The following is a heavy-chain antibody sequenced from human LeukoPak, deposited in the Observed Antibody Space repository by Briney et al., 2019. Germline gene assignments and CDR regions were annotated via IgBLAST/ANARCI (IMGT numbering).Heavy chain of an antibody. V-gene: IGHV4-59*01. J-gene: IGHJ4*02. CDR1: GGSISSYY. Sequence: SETLSLTCTVSGGSISSYYWSWIRQPPGKGLEWIGYIYYSGSTNYNPSLKSRVTISVDTSKNQFSLKLSSVTAADTAVYYCARVVRRARLSDYWGQGTLVTVSS. D-gene: IGHD2/OR15-2a*01. CDR2: IYYSGST. CDR3: ARVVRRARLSDY.